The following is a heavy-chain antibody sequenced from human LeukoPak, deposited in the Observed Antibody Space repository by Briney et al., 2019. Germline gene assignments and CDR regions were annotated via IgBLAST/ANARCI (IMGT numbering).Heavy chain of an antibody. V-gene: IGHV3-23*01. D-gene: IGHD6-13*01. CDR2: ISGSGGST. Sequence: GGSLRLSCVASGFTFSTYWMTWVRQAPGKGLEWVSAISGSGGSTYYADSVKGRFTISRDNSKNTLYLQMNSLRAEDTAVYYCAKDSNPAAGNDAFDIWGQGTMVTVSS. CDR3: AKDSNPAAGNDAFDI. J-gene: IGHJ3*02. CDR1: GFTFSTYW.